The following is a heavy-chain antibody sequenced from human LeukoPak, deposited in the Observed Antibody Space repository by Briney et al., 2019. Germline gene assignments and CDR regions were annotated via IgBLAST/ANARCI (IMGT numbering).Heavy chain of an antibody. Sequence: GASVKVSCKASGYTFTSYDMHWVRQAPGQGLEWMGWINPNSGGTNYAQKFQGRVTMTTDASTSKAYMELRSLTSDDTAVYYCARGSYYGSGSSSLDYWGQGTLVTVSS. J-gene: IGHJ4*02. CDR2: INPNSGGT. V-gene: IGHV1-2*02. D-gene: IGHD3-10*01. CDR1: GYTFTSYD. CDR3: ARGSYYGSGSSSLDY.